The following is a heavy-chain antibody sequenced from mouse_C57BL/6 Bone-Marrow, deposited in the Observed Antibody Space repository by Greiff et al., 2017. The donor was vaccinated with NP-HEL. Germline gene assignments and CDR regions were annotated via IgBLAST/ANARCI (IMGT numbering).Heavy chain of an antibody. CDR2: IYPGSGNT. CDR3: ENYSNYYFDY. CDR1: GYTFTDYY. V-gene: IGHV1-76*01. Sequence: QVQLKESGAELVRPGASVKLSCKASGYTFTDYYINWVKQRPGQGLEWIARIYPGSGNTYYNEKFKGKATLTAEKSSSTAYMQLSSLTSEDSAVYFCENYSNYYFDYWGQGTTLTVSS. J-gene: IGHJ2*01. D-gene: IGHD2-5*01.